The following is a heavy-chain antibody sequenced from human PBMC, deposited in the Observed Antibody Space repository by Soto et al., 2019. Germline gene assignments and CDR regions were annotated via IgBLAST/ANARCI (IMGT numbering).Heavy chain of an antibody. CDR2: IYHSGST. J-gene: IGHJ6*02. CDR3: ARDQGLDYDYVWGQPLHRGYYYGMDV. V-gene: IGHV4-30-2*05. Sequence: SETLSLTCAVSGGSISSGGYSWSWIRQPPGKGLEWIGYIYHSGSTYYNPSLKSRVTISVDTSKNQFSLKLSSVTAADTAVYYCARDQGLDYDYVWGQPLHRGYYYGMDVWGQGTTVTVSS. D-gene: IGHD3-16*01. CDR1: GGSISSGGYS.